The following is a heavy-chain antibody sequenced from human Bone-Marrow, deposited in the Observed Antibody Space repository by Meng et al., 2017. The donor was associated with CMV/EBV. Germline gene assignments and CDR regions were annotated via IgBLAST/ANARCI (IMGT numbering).Heavy chain of an antibody. V-gene: IGHV1-8*03. CDR1: GYTFTSYD. Sequence: ASVKVSCKASGYTFTSYDINWVRQATGQGLEWMGWMNPNSGNTGYAQKFQGRVTITRNTSISTAYMELSSLRSDDTAVYYCARDFYQYDSSGYYDDTFDIWGQGTRVTVSS. J-gene: IGHJ3*02. CDR3: ARDFYQYDSSGYYDDTFDI. D-gene: IGHD3-22*01. CDR2: MNPNSGNT.